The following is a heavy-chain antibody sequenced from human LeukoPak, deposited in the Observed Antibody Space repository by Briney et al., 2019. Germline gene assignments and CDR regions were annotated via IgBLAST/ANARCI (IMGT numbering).Heavy chain of an antibody. CDR3: AAVQVGANYYFDY. Sequence: SVKVSCKASGFTFTSSAMQWVRQARGQRLEWIGWIVVGSGNTNYAQKFQERVTITRDMSTSRAYVELSSLRSEDTGVYYCAAVQVGANYYFDYWGQGTLVTVSS. V-gene: IGHV1-58*02. CDR1: GFTFTSSA. J-gene: IGHJ4*02. CDR2: IVVGSGNT. D-gene: IGHD1-26*01.